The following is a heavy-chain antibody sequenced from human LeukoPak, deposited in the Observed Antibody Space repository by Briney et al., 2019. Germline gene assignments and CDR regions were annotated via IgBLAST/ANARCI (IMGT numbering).Heavy chain of an antibody. J-gene: IGHJ4*02. Sequence: PGGSLELSCAASGFTFSTFAMIWGRPPPGKGLEWVSSIFPSGGEIHYADSVRGRFTISRDNSKSTLSLQMNSLRAEDTAIYYCATYRQVLLPFESWGQGTLVTVSS. CDR2: IFPSGGEI. D-gene: IGHD2-8*02. CDR3: ATYRQVLLPFES. CDR1: GFTFSTFA. V-gene: IGHV3-23*01.